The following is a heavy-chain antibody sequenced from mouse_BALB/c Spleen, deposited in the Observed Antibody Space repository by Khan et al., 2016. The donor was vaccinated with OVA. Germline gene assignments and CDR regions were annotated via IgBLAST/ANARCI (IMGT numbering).Heavy chain of an antibody. CDR1: GYTFSSYY. J-gene: IGHJ3*01. CDR2: INPTNGGT. CDR3: TRSGYASPFAY. D-gene: IGHD6-1*01. V-gene: IGHV1S81*02. Sequence: QVQLQQSGAELVKPGASVKLSCTASGYTFSSYYMYWVKQRPGQSLEWIGGINPTNGGTNFNEKFKTKATLTVDKSSSTAYMQLSSLTSEDSAVYDCTRSGYASPFAYWGQGTLVTVSA.